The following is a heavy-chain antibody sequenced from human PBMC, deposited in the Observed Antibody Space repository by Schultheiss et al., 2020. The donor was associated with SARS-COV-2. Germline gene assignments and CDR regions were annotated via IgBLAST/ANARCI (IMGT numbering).Heavy chain of an antibody. CDR3: ARVYRYCSSTSCYLNRYYYYGMDV. CDR2: ISTSGSTI. V-gene: IGHV3-11*04. Sequence: GGSLRLSCAASGFTFSDYYMSWTRQAPGKGLEWVSYISTSGSTIHYADSVKGRFTISRDNAKNSLYLQMNSLRAEDTAVYYCARVYRYCSSTSCYLNRYYYYGMDVWGQGTTVTVSS. CDR1: GFTFSDYY. J-gene: IGHJ6*02. D-gene: IGHD2-2*01.